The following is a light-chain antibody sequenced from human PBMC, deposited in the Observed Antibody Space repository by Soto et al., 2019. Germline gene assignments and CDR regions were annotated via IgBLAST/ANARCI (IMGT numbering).Light chain of an antibody. CDR3: SSYTSSSTLAV. CDR1: SSDVGGYNY. J-gene: IGLJ1*01. V-gene: IGLV2-14*01. CDR2: DVS. Sequence: QSALTQPASVSGSPGQSINISCTGTSSDVGGYNYVSWYQQHPGKAPKLMIYDVSNRPSGVSNRFSGSKSGNTASLTISGLQAEDEADYYCSSYTSSSTLAVFGTGTKVTVL.